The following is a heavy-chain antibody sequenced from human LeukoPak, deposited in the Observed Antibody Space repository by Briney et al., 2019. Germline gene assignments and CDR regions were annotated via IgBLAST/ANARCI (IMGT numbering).Heavy chain of an antibody. Sequence: ASVTVSFKASGGTFSSYAISWVRQAPGQGLEWMGRIIPILGIANYAQKFQGRVTITADKSTSTAYMELSSLRSEDTAVYYCARGLSRGMWELQHWGQGTLVTVSS. D-gene: IGHD1-26*01. CDR3: ARGLSRGMWELQH. CDR1: GGTFSSYA. J-gene: IGHJ1*01. V-gene: IGHV1-69*04. CDR2: IIPILGIA.